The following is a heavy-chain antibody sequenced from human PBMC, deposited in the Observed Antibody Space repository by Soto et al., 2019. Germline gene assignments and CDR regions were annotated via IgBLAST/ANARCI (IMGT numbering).Heavy chain of an antibody. CDR3: VGHGGSYYWRLGYFGY. CDR2: ISSSGSTI. D-gene: IGHD1-26*01. V-gene: IGHV3-11*04. CDR1: GFTFSDYY. J-gene: IGHJ4*02. Sequence: NPGGSLRLSCAASGFTFSDYYMSWIRQAPGKGLEWVSYISSSGSTIYYADSVKGRFTISRDNAKNSLYLQMNSLRVEDSAVYYCVGHGGSYYWRLGYFGYWGQGCLVTVSS.